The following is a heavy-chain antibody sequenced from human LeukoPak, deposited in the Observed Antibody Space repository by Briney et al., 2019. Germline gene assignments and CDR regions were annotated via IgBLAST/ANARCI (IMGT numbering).Heavy chain of an antibody. CDR3: ARGGGDTVTTSFYYYMDV. V-gene: IGHV1-69*05. CDR1: GCTFSSYD. D-gene: IGHD4-11*01. Sequence: SVKVSCKASGCTFSSYDISWVRQAPGQGLEWMGGINPNCGRANYAQKFQGRVTMTTDESTSTAYMELSSLRSEDTAVYYCARGGGDTVTTSFYYYMDVWGKGTTVTVSS. CDR2: INPNCGRA. J-gene: IGHJ6*03.